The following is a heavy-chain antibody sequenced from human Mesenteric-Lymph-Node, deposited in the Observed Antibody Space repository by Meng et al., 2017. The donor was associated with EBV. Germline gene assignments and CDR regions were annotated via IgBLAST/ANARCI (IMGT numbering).Heavy chain of an antibody. Sequence: QVQLQESGPGLVKPSDTLSLTCAVSGSAISRSNWWGWIRQPPGKGLEWLGYIYYSGTTYYSPSLKSRVTMSVDTSNNQFSLKLTSVTAVDTAVYYCARGEVPIGFDYWGQGTLVTVSS. CDR3: ARGEVPIGFDY. CDR1: GSAISRSNW. V-gene: IGHV4-28*03. CDR2: IYYSGTT. D-gene: IGHD2-15*01. J-gene: IGHJ4*02.